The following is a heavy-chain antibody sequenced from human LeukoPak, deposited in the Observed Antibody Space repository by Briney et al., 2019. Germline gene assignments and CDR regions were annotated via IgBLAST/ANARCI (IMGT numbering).Heavy chain of an antibody. CDR1: GFTFSRYW. CDR3: ARGGWEQEHLDY. Sequence: GSLSPSCAASGFTFSRYWMHWVRQAPGKGLVWVSRINSYGSSRYADSAKGRFTISRDNAKNTLYLQMNSLRAEDTAVYYCARGGWEQEHLDYWGQGPVLAVSS. D-gene: IGHD1-26*01. V-gene: IGHV3-74*01. J-gene: IGHJ4*02. CDR2: INSYGSS.